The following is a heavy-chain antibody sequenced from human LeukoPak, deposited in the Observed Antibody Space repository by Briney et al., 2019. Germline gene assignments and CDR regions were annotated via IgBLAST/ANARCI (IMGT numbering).Heavy chain of an antibody. D-gene: IGHD4-23*01. CDR3: ARTLGATTVVTPDYYFDY. V-gene: IGHV1-69*01. CDR2: IIPIFGTA. J-gene: IGHJ4*02. Sequence: SVKVSCKASGGTFSSYAINWVRQAPGQGLEWMGGIIPIFGTANYAQKFQGRVTITADESTSTAYMELSSLRSEDTAVYYCARTLGATTVVTPDYYFDYWGQGTLVTVSS. CDR1: GGTFSSYA.